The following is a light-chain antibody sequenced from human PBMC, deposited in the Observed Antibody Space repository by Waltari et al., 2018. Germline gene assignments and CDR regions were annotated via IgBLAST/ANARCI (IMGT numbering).Light chain of an antibody. V-gene: IGLV2-11*01. CDR1: SSDVGGYGY. Sequence: QSVLTQPRSVSGSPGQSVAIPCTGTSSDVGGYGYVSWYQQYPGKAPKVMIYGVYKRPSGVPDRFSGSKSGNTASLSISGLQAEDEADYYCCSYANSKWVFGGGTKLTVL. J-gene: IGLJ3*02. CDR3: CSYANSKWV. CDR2: GVY.